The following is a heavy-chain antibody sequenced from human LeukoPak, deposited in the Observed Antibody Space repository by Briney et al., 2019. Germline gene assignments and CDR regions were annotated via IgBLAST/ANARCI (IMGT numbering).Heavy chain of an antibody. CDR3: ARAAAYYDILAIDY. V-gene: IGHV3-7*01. D-gene: IGHD3-9*01. CDR2: IKQDGSEK. CDR1: GFTFSSYW. J-gene: IGHJ4*02. Sequence: GGSLRLSCAASGFTFSSYWMSWVRQAPGKGLEWVANIKQDGSEKYYVDSVKGRFTISRDNAKNSLYLQMNSLRAEDTAMYYCARAAAYYDILAIDYWGQGTLVTVSS.